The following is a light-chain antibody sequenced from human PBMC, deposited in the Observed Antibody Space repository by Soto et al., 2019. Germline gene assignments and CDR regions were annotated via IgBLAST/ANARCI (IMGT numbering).Light chain of an antibody. CDR3: QQYCSSFIFT. V-gene: IGKV3-20*01. CDR2: GAS. J-gene: IGKJ3*01. CDR1: QSVSSSY. Sequence: EIVLTQSPGTLSLSPGERATLSCRASQSVSSSYLAWYQQKPGQAPRLLIYGASSRATGIPDRFSGSGSGTDFNLTISRLEPEDFAVYYCQQYCSSFIFTFGPGTKVDIK.